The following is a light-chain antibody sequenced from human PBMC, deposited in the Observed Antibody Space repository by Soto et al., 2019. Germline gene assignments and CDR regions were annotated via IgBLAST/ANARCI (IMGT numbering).Light chain of an antibody. J-gene: IGKJ4*01. V-gene: IGKV1-27*01. CDR3: QKYNSAPHT. Sequence: DIQMTQSPSSLSASVGDRVTITCRTSQDISNYLAWYQQKPGKVPKLLIYAASTLQSGVPSRFSGGGSGTVFSPTISSLQPEDVATYYCQKYNSAPHTFGGGTKVEIQ. CDR2: AAS. CDR1: QDISNY.